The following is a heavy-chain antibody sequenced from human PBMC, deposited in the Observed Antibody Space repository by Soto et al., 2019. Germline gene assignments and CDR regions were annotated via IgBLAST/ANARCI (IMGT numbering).Heavy chain of an antibody. Sequence: ASVKVSCKTSGYTFTRYAMHWVRQAPGQRHEWMGWINGGNGNTKYAPKFQDRVTISRDTSASTVYTELSSLTSEDTAVYYCARDGAAAGNINFDNWGHGTLVTVSS. CDR1: GYTFTRYA. CDR3: ARDGAAAGNINFDN. V-gene: IGHV1-3*01. J-gene: IGHJ4*01. CDR2: INGGNGNT. D-gene: IGHD6-25*01.